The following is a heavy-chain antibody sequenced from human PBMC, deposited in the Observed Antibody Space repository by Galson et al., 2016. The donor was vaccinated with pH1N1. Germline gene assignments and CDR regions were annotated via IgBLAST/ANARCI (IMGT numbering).Heavy chain of an antibody. D-gene: IGHD3-16*02. CDR1: GFTFSNYW. CDR3: ARAIGSRSAY. CDR2: IKEDGSET. J-gene: IGHJ4*02. V-gene: IGHV3-7*01. Sequence: LRLSCAASGFTFSNYWMHWVRQVPGKGLEWVANIKEDGSETYYVDSVRGRFTISRDNAKNSLYLQMSSLRDEDTALYYCARAIGSRSAYWGQGTLVTVSS.